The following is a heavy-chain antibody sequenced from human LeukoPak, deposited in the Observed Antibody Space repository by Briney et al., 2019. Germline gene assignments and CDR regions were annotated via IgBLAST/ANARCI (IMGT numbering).Heavy chain of an antibody. Sequence: GGSLRLSCAVSGFTFSSYGMHWVRQAPGKGLEWVAFIRYVGSNKYYADSVKGRFTISRDNSKNTLYLQMNSLRAEDTAVYYCAKDEELSYYDSSGYFNWGQGTLVTVSP. J-gene: IGHJ4*02. CDR3: AKDEELSYYDSSGYFN. CDR2: IRYVGSNK. CDR1: GFTFSSYG. V-gene: IGHV3-30*02. D-gene: IGHD3-22*01.